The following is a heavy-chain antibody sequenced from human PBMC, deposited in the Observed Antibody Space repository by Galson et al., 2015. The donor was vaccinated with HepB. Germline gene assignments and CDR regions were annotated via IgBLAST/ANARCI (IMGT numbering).Heavy chain of an antibody. CDR2: NSSSLTTI. CDR3: ARNYGYYVVDN. J-gene: IGHJ4*02. V-gene: IGHV3-11*01. CDR1: GFTFSDYY. D-gene: IGHD4-17*01. Sequence: SLRLSCEASGFTFSDYYMTWIRQAPGKGLEWVSHNSSSLTTIYYADSVKGRLHITRDDAKNSLYLQMNTRRAEDTAVYYCARNYGYYVVDNWGQGTLVTVSS.